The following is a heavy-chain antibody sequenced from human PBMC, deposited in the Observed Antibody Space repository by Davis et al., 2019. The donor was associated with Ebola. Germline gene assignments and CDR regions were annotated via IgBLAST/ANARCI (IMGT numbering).Heavy chain of an antibody. V-gene: IGHV4-34*01. CDR1: GFTFSSYS. Sequence: ESLKISCAASGFTFSSYSMNWVRQPPGKGLEWIGEINHSGSTNYNPSLKSRVTISVDTSKNQFSLKLSSVTAADTAVYYCARGQIVLVVYAKASGTRWFDPWGQGTLVTVSS. CDR2: INHSGST. D-gene: IGHD2-8*02. J-gene: IGHJ5*02. CDR3: ARGQIVLVVYAKASGTRWFDP.